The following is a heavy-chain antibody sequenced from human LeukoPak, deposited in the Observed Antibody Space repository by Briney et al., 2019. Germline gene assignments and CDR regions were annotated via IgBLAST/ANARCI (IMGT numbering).Heavy chain of an antibody. D-gene: IGHD1-26*01. J-gene: IGHJ4*02. Sequence: ASVKVSCKASGYIFTGFYMHWVRQAPGQGLERMGWINPNSGGTNYAQKFQGRVTMTRDTSISTAYMELSRLRSDDTAVYFCASANEWELFDYWGQGTLVTVSS. CDR1: GYIFTGFY. CDR3: ASANEWELFDY. V-gene: IGHV1-2*02. CDR2: INPNSGGT.